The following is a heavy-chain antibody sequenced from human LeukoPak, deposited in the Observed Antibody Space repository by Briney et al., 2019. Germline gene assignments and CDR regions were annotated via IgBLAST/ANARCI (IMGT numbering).Heavy chain of an antibody. Sequence: ASVKVSCKASGGTFSSYAISWVRQAPGQGLEWMGGIIPIFGTANYAQKFQGRVTITADESTSTAYMELSSLRSEDTAVYYCVRPSSGPHSFDYWGQGPMVTVSS. CDR1: GGTFSSYA. V-gene: IGHV1-69*13. CDR3: VRPSSGPHSFDY. CDR2: IIPIFGTA. J-gene: IGHJ4*02. D-gene: IGHD6-19*01.